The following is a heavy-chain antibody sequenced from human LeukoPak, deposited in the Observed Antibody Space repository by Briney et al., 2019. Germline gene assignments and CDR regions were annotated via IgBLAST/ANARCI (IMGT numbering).Heavy chain of an antibody. CDR3: ARDGVRFLEWLRGNWFDP. CDR1: GFTFSSYS. V-gene: IGHV3-21*01. CDR2: ISSSSSYI. D-gene: IGHD3-3*01. Sequence: SGGSLRLSCAASGFTFSSYSMNWVRQAPGKGLEWVSSISSSSSYIYYADSVEGRFTISRDNAKNSLYLQMNSLRAEDTAVYYCARDGVRFLEWLRGNWFDPWGQGTLVTVSS. J-gene: IGHJ5*02.